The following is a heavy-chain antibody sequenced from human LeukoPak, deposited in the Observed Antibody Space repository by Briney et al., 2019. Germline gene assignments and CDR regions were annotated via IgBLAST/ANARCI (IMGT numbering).Heavy chain of an antibody. CDR2: IYTSEST. D-gene: IGHD3-3*01. CDR1: GGSISSYY. Sequence: SETLSLTCTVPGGSISSYYWSWIRQPAAKVLESIGRIYTSESTNYNPSLKSRVTISVDKSKNQFSLKLSSVTAADTAVYYCARLSRSGYYMDVWGKGTTVTVSS. CDR3: ARLSRSGYYMDV. J-gene: IGHJ6*03. V-gene: IGHV4-4*07.